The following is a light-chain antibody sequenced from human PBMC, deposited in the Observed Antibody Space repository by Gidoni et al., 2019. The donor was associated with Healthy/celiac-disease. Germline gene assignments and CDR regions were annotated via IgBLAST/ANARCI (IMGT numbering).Light chain of an antibody. J-gene: IGLJ3*02. Sequence: SYVLTQPPSVSVAPGPTARITCGGNNIGSKSVHWYQKKPGQAPVLVVYDDSHRPSGIPERFSGSNSGNTATLTISRVEAGDEAVYYCQVWDSSSDHPVFGGGTKLTVL. CDR3: QVWDSSSDHPV. V-gene: IGLV3-21*02. CDR2: DDS. CDR1: NIGSKS.